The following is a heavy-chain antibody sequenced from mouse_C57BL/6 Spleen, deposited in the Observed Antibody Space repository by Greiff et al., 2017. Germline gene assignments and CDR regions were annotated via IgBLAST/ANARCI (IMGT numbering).Heavy chain of an antibody. CDR1: GYAFSSSW. D-gene: IGHD1-1*01. J-gene: IGHJ2*01. CDR2: IYPGDGDT. Sequence: QVQLQQSGPELVKPGASVKISCKASGYAFSSSWMNWVKQRPGKGLEWIGRIYPGDGDTNYNGKFKGKATLTADKSSSTAYMQLSSLTSEDSAVCFCAPHYYGTPFDYWGQGTTLTVSS. V-gene: IGHV1-82*01. CDR3: APHYYGTPFDY.